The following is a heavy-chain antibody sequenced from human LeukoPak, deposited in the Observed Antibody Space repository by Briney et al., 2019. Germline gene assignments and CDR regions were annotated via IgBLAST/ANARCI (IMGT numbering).Heavy chain of an antibody. CDR1: GFTFSSYE. CDR2: ISSSGSTI. Sequence: GGSLRLSCAASGFTFSSYEMNWVRQAPGKGLEWVSYISSSGSTIYYADSVKGRFTISRDNSKNTLYLQMKSLRAEDTAVYSCAKDQWLVLDYWGQGTLVTVSS. V-gene: IGHV3-48*03. J-gene: IGHJ4*02. D-gene: IGHD6-19*01. CDR3: AKDQWLVLDY.